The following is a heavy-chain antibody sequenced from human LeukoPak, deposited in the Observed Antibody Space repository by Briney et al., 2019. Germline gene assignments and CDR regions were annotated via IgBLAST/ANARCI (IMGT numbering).Heavy chain of an antibody. V-gene: IGHV3-7*01. Sequence: GGSLRLSCAASGFTFSHAWMSWVRQAPGKGLQWVANIKTDGSEKYYVDSVKGRFTISRDNAKNSLYLQMNSLRAEDTAVYYCATYSSLNRREFQYWGQGTLLTVSS. CDR1: GFTFSHAW. CDR2: IKTDGSEK. J-gene: IGHJ1*01. D-gene: IGHD3-22*01. CDR3: ATYSSLNRREFQY.